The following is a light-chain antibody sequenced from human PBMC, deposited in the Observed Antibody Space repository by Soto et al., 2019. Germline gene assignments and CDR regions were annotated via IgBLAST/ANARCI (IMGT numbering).Light chain of an antibody. Sequence: EIVMTQSPATLSVSPGERATLSCRASQSVSSNLAWYQQKPGQAPRLLIYGASTRATGIPARFSCSGSGTEFTLTISSLQSEDFAVYYCQQYNNWPPSTFGGGTKVEIK. V-gene: IGKV3-15*01. CDR2: GAS. CDR3: QQYNNWPPST. J-gene: IGKJ4*01. CDR1: QSVSSN.